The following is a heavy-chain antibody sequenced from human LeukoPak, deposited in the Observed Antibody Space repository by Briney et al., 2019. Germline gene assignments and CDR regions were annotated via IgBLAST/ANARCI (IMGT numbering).Heavy chain of an antibody. V-gene: IGHV3-7*01. J-gene: IGHJ4*02. CDR1: GFTFSSYW. CDR2: IKQDGSEK. CDR3: ARRYIVVVTAITSYYFDY. Sequence: PGGSLRLSCAASGFTFSSYWMNWVRQAPGKGLEWVANIKQDGSEKYYVDSVKGRFTISRDNAKNSLYLQMNSLRAEDTAVYYCARRYIVVVTAITSYYFDYWGQGTLVTVSS. D-gene: IGHD2-21*02.